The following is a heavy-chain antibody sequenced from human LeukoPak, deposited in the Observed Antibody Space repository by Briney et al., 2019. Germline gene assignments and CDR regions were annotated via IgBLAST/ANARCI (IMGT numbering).Heavy chain of an antibody. J-gene: IGHJ4*02. V-gene: IGHV3-23*01. CDR1: GFTFSNYA. CDR3: AKDVGYCSSTTCYQPFDY. D-gene: IGHD2-2*01. CDR2: FSGSGGST. Sequence: PGGSLRLSCAASGFTFSNYAMSWVRQAPGKGLEWVSAFSGSGGSTYYADSVKGRFTISRDNSKNTLYLQMNSLRAEDTAVYYCAKDVGYCSSTTCYQPFDYRGQGTLVPVSS.